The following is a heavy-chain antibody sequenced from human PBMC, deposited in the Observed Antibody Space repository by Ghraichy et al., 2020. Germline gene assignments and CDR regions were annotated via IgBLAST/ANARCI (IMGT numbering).Heavy chain of an antibody. D-gene: IGHD6-13*01. CDR2: INAGNGNT. J-gene: IGHJ4*02. Sequence: ASVKVSCKASGYTFTSYAMHWVRQAPGQRLEWMGWINAGNGNTKYSQKFQGRVTITRDTSASTAYMELSSLRSEDTAVYYCARDEQPGVFFDYWGQGTLVTVSS. CDR3: ARDEQPGVFFDY. CDR1: GYTFTSYA. V-gene: IGHV1-3*01.